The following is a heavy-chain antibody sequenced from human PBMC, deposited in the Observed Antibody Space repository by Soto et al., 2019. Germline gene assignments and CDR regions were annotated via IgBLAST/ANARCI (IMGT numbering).Heavy chain of an antibody. CDR2: ISAYNGNT. J-gene: IGHJ4*02. Sequence: ASVKVSCKTSGYSFITNAMHWVRQAPGQRLEWLGWISAYNGNTNYAQKLQGRVTMTTDTSTSTAYMELRSLRSDDTAVYYCARAGPMTTVTNLYFDYWGQGTLVTVSS. V-gene: IGHV1-18*01. D-gene: IGHD4-17*01. CDR1: GYSFITNA. CDR3: ARAGPMTTVTNLYFDY.